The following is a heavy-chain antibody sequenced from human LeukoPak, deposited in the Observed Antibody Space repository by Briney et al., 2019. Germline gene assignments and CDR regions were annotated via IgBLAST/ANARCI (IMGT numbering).Heavy chain of an antibody. D-gene: IGHD1-1*01. CDR1: GYTFTSYD. J-gene: IGHJ5*02. CDR3: ARDETGTPDRFDP. Sequence: GASVKVSCKASGYTFTSYDINWVRQATGQGLEWMGWMNPNSGNTGYAQKLQGRATMTTDTSTSTAYMELRSLRSDDTAVYYCARDETGTPDRFDPWGQGTLVTVSS. V-gene: IGHV1-8*02. CDR2: MNPNSGNT.